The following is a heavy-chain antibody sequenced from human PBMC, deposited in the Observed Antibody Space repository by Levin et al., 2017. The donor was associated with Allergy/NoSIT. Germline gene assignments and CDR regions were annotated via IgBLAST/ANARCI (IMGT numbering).Heavy chain of an antibody. V-gene: IGHV4-59*02. D-gene: IGHD6-13*01. J-gene: IGHJ6*02. CDR1: GGSVSNYY. CDR2: IYYSGST. Sequence: SETLSLTCTVSGGSVSNYYWSWIRQPPGKGLEWIGYIYYSGSTNYNPSLKSRVTISADTSTNHFFLKLSSVTGADTAVYYCARDRHVTAGGRNYSYGMDGWGQGTTVTVSS. CDR3: ARDRHVTAGGRNYSYGMDG.